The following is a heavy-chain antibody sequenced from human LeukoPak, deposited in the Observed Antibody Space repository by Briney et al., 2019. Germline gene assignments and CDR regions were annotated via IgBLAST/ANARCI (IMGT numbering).Heavy chain of an antibody. J-gene: IGHJ6*02. CDR3: AKAEGSITVQHMDV. Sequence: GRSLRLSCAASGFTFSSYAMNWVRQAPGKGLEGVSGISGSGGSTYYADSVKGRFTISRDNSKNTLYLQMNSLRAEDTALFYCAKAEGSITVQHMDVWGQGTAVTVSS. V-gene: IGHV3-23*01. CDR1: GFTFSSYA. CDR2: ISGSGGST. D-gene: IGHD3-10*01.